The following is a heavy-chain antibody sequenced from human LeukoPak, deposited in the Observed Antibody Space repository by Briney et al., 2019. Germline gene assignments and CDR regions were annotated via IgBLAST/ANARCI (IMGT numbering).Heavy chain of an antibody. CDR1: GYTFTSYD. D-gene: IGHD3-22*01. CDR2: MNPNSGNT. CDR3: ARTHYDSSGYYNFDY. Sequence: SVKVSCKASGYTFTSYDINWVRQATGQGLEWMGWMNPNSGNTGYAQKFQGRVTMTRNTSISTAYIELSSLRSEDTAVYYCARTHYDSSGYYNFDYWGQGTLVTVSS. V-gene: IGHV1-8*01. J-gene: IGHJ4*02.